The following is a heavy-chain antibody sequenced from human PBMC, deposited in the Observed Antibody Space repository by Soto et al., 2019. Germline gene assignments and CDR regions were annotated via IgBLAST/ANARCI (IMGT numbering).Heavy chain of an antibody. D-gene: IGHD2-8*01. CDR3: ARALVPSGYYGMDV. Sequence: QVQLVQSGAEVKKPGSSVKVSCKASGGTFTNFAISWVRQAPGQRLQWMGGIIPIFGSTNYAQKFQSRVTITADESTSTAYMELSSLRSEDTAVYYCARALVPSGYYGMDVWGQGTTVTVSS. V-gene: IGHV1-69*01. CDR1: GGTFTNFA. CDR2: IIPIFGST. J-gene: IGHJ6*02.